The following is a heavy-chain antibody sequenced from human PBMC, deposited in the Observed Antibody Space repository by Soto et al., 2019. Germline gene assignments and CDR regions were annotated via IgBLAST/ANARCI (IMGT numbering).Heavy chain of an antibody. J-gene: IGHJ6*02. CDR1: GFTVSSNY. D-gene: IGHD4-4*01. CDR3: ARVMVTPHYYYGMDV. CDR2: IYSGGST. Sequence: PGGSLRLSCAASGFTVSSNYMSWVRQAPGKGLEWVSVIYSGGSTYYADSVKGRFTISRDNSKNTLYLQMNSLRAEDTAVYYCARVMVTPHYYYGMDVWGQGTTVTVSS. V-gene: IGHV3-53*01.